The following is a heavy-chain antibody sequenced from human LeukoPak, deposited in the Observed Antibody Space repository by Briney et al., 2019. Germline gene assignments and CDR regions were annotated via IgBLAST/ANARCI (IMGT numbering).Heavy chain of an antibody. CDR2: ISYDGSNK. Sequence: SGGSLRLSCTASGFTFSTYAIHWVRQAPGKGLEWVALISYDGSNKYYADSVKGRFTMSRDNSKNTLYLQMNSLRPEDTAVYYCARDSWYGSGTLHYYYYMDVWGKGTTVTVSS. J-gene: IGHJ6*03. V-gene: IGHV3-30*04. D-gene: IGHD3-10*01. CDR1: GFTFSTYA. CDR3: ARDSWYGSGTLHYYYYMDV.